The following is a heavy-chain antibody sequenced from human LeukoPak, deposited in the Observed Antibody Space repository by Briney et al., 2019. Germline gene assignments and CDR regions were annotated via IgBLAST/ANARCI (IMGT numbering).Heavy chain of an antibody. CDR2: INPSNGYT. Sequence: ASVKVSCKASGYIFTSYYMHWVRQAPGQGLEWMGIINPSNGYTTYAQKFQGRVTMTRDTSISTAYMELSRLRSDDTAVYYCARVSQLTYFWSGFFWFDYWGQGTLVTVSS. V-gene: IGHV1-46*01. CDR1: GYIFTSYY. J-gene: IGHJ4*02. D-gene: IGHD3-3*01. CDR3: ARVSQLTYFWSGFFWFDY.